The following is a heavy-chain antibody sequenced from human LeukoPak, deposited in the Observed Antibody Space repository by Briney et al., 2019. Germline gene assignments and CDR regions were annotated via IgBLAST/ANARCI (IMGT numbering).Heavy chain of an antibody. D-gene: IGHD6-19*01. CDR3: ARGASVVAGNDNAFDI. CDR2: ISSSSSTI. J-gene: IGHJ3*02. CDR1: GFTFSSYA. Sequence: GGSLRLSCAASGFTFSSYAMHWVRQAPGKGLEWVSYISSSSSTIYYADSVKGRFTISRDNAKKSLYLQMNSLRADDTAVYYCARGASVVAGNDNAFDIWGQGTMVTVSS. V-gene: IGHV3-48*04.